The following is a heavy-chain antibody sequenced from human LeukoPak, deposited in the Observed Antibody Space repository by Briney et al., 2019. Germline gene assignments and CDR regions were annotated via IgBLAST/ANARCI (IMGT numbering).Heavy chain of an antibody. CDR1: GFSFSDYW. J-gene: IGHJ3*02. D-gene: IGHD1/OR15-1a*01. Sequence: GGSLRLSCAASGFSFSDYWMSWVRQAPGKGLEWVANIKQDGSEKNYVDSVKGRFTISKDNAKNSLSLQMISLRAEDTAVYYCARNKRADIWGQGTMVTVSS. V-gene: IGHV3-7*01. CDR3: ARNKRADI. CDR2: IKQDGSEK.